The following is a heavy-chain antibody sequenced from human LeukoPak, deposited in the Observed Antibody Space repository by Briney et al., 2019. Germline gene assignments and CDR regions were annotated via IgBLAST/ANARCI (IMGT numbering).Heavy chain of an antibody. D-gene: IGHD3-10*01. CDR1: GFTFSSYS. CDR3: ASNPYGSGSTYYYGMDV. V-gene: IGHV3-48*04. J-gene: IGHJ6*02. CDR2: ISSSSSTI. Sequence: PGGSLRLSCAASGFTFSSYSMNWVRQAPGKGLEWVSYISSSSSTIYYADSVKGRFTISRDNAKNSLYLQINSLRAEDTAVYYCASNPYGSGSTYYYGMDVWGQGTTVTVSS.